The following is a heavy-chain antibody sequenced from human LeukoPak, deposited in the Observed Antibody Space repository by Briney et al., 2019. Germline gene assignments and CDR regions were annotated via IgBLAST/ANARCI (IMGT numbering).Heavy chain of an antibody. CDR2: ISGSGAST. CDR3: ARGDYARPLSWFDP. J-gene: IGHJ5*02. CDR1: GFTLSTNA. D-gene: IGHD4-17*01. V-gene: IGHV3-23*01. Sequence: GGSLRLSCLTSGFTLSTNAMSWVRQAPGKGLEWISGISGSGASTYYADSVKGRFTISRDDSRNTLYLQMNSLRGDDTAVYYCARGDYARPLSWFDPWGQGTLVTVSS.